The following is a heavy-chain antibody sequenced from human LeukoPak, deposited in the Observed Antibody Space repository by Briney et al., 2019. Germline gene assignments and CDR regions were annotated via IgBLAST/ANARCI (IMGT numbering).Heavy chain of an antibody. J-gene: IGHJ4*02. Sequence: SMKVSCKASGGTFSSYAISWVRQAPGQGLEWMGGIIPIFGTANYAQKFQGRVTITADESTSTAYMELSSLRSEDTAVYYCATAGYSGYVFGLPVYWGQGTLVTVSS. CDR3: ATAGYSGYVFGLPVY. D-gene: IGHD5-12*01. CDR2: IIPIFGTA. V-gene: IGHV1-69*13. CDR1: GGTFSSYA.